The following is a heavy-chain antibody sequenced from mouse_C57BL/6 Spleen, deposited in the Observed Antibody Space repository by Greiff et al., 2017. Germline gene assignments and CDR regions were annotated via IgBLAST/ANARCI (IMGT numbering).Heavy chain of an antibody. D-gene: IGHD1-1*01. CDR1: GYTFTDYY. V-gene: IGHV1-75*01. CDR2: IFPGSGST. Sequence: QVQLKESGPELVKPGASVKISCKASGYTFTDYYINWVKQRPGQGLEWIGWIFPGSGSTYYNEKFKGKATLTVDKSSSTAYMLLSSLTSEDSAVYFCARRGYYGSSYGFAYWGQGTLVTVSA. CDR3: ARRGYYGSSYGFAY. J-gene: IGHJ3*01.